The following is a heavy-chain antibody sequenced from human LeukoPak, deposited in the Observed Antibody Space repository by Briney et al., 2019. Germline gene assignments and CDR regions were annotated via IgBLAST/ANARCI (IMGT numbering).Heavy chain of an antibody. D-gene: IGHD3-22*01. CDR1: GGSFSGYY. V-gene: IGHV4-34*01. Sequence: KPSETLSLTCAVYGGSFSGYYWSWIRQPPGKGLEWIGEINHSGSTNYNPSLKSRVTISVDTSKNQFSLKLSSVTAADTAVYYCARLEITMIVVFDPWGQGTLVTVSS. J-gene: IGHJ5*02. CDR3: ARLEITMIVVFDP. CDR2: INHSGST.